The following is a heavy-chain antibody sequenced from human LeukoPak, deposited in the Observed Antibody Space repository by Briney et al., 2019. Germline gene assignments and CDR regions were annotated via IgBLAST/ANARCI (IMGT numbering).Heavy chain of an antibody. J-gene: IGHJ3*02. D-gene: IGHD4/OR15-4a*01. Sequence: GGSLRLSCAASGFTFSSYSMNWVRQAPGKGLEWVSYISSSSSTIYYADSVKGRFTISRDNSKNTLYLQMNSLRAEDTAVYYCAKIETMANAFDIWGQGTMVTVSS. V-gene: IGHV3-48*01. CDR1: GFTFSSYS. CDR3: AKIETMANAFDI. CDR2: ISSSSSTI.